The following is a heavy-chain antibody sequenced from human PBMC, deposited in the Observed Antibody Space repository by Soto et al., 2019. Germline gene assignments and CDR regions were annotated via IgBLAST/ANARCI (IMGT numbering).Heavy chain of an antibody. V-gene: IGHV4-39*01. J-gene: IGHJ5*02. D-gene: IGHD3-9*01. CDR1: GASISTNHHN. Sequence: PSETLSLTCTVSGASISTNHHNWAWVRQPPGKGLEWMGNIHYRGDTYFNPSLGSRLSMSVDTSKNQFSLKLTSVTAADTAVYYCARLPTGYPNWFDPWGQGTLVTVS. CDR3: ARLPTGYPNWFDP. CDR2: IHYRGDT.